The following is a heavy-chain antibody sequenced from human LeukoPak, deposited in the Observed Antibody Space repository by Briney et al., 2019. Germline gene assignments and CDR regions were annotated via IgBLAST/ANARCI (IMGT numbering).Heavy chain of an antibody. CDR2: IYYSGST. CDR3: ARQGSTVSYYYYYMDV. J-gene: IGHJ6*03. CDR1: GGSISSSSYY. V-gene: IGHV4-39*01. Sequence: SETLSLTCTVSGGSISSSSYYWGWIRQPPGKGLEWIGSIYYSGSTYFNPSLKSRVTISVDTSKNQFSLKLSSVTAADTAVYYCARQGSTVSYYYYYMDVWGKGTTVTISS. D-gene: IGHD4-17*01.